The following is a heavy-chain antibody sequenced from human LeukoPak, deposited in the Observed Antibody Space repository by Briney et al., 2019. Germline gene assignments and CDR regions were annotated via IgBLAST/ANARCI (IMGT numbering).Heavy chain of an antibody. J-gene: IGHJ6*03. D-gene: IGHD6-6*01. CDR1: GFTFSSYS. V-gene: IGHV3-49*04. Sequence: GGSLRLSCAASGFTFSSYSMSWVRQAPGKGLEWVGFIRSKAYGGTTEYAASVKGRFTISRDDSKSIAYLQMNSLKTEDTAVYYCTRGYSSSIHYYYMDVWGKGTTVTVSS. CDR3: TRGYSSSIHYYYMDV. CDR2: IRSKAYGGTT.